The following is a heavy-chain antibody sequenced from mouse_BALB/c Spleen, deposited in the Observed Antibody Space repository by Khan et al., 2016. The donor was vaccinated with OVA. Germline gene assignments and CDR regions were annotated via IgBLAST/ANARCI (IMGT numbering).Heavy chain of an antibody. D-gene: IGHD2-12*01. V-gene: IGHV2-4-1*01. J-gene: IGHJ3*01. Sequence: QVQLQQPGPGLVQPSQSLSITCTVSGFSLITYGVHWVRQSPGKGLEWLGVIWSDGSTDYNAAFISRLSITKDNSKSQVFFTMNSLQPDDTAIYYCARNSYRYDFTYWGRGTLVTVSA. CDR1: GFSLITYG. CDR3: ARNSYRYDFTY. CDR2: IWSDGST.